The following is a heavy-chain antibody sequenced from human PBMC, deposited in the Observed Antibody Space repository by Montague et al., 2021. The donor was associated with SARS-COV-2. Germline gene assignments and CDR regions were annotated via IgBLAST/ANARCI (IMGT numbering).Heavy chain of an antibody. CDR1: GFTFSTYK. CDR2: ISSSGSYK. J-gene: IGHJ3*02. Sequence: SLRLSCSASGFTFSTYKVTWVRQAPGQGLEWVSSISSSGSYKYYXGSVKGRFTISRDNAKNSLFLQINSLRAEDTAVYYCARDDYCPKGVCSDHGHDIWGQGTMVTVSS. V-gene: IGHV3-21*01. CDR3: ARDDYCPKGVCSDHGHDI. D-gene: IGHD2-8*01.